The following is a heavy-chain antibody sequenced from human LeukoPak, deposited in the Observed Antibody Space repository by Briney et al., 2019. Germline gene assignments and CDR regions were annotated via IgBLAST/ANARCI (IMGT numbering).Heavy chain of an antibody. CDR2: FSHIGAT. V-gene: IGHV4-38-2*02. D-gene: IGHD3-10*01. J-gene: IGHJ4*02. Sequence: SEALSVTCSVSGSSITSVSDWAWFRQPPEKGLEGIGRFSHIGATYYNPSLTSRLSPSVDTPNNRFSLTLRSVTAADTAVYYCARVGSSNSHYDFWGPGTLVTVSS. CDR3: ARVGSSNSHYDF. CDR1: GSSITSVSD.